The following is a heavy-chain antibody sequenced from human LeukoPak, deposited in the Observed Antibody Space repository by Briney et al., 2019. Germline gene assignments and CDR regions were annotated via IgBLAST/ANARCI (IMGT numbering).Heavy chain of an antibody. J-gene: IGHJ4*02. V-gene: IGHV1-46*01. Sequence: GASVKVSCKASGYTFTSYCMHWVRQAPGQGLEWMGIINPSGGSTSYAQKFQGRVTMTRDTSTSTVYMELSSLRSEDTAVYYCARDDILTGGFDYWGQGTLVTVSS. D-gene: IGHD3-9*01. CDR3: ARDDILTGGFDY. CDR2: INPSGGST. CDR1: GYTFTSYC.